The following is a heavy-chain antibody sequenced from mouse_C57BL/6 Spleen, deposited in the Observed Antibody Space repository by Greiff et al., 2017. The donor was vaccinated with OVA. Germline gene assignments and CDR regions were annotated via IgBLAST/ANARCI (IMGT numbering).Heavy chain of an antibody. CDR2: IYPGDGDT. V-gene: IGHV1-80*01. J-gene: IGHJ2*01. D-gene: IGHD2-2*01. CDR1: GYAFSSYW. Sequence: QVQLKESGAELVKPGASVKISCKASGYAFSSYWMNWVKQRPGKGLEWIGQIYPGDGDTNYNGKFKGKATLTADKSSSTAYMQLSSLTSEDSAVYFCARVMVTMRYYFDYWGQGTTLTVSS. CDR3: ARVMVTMRYYFDY.